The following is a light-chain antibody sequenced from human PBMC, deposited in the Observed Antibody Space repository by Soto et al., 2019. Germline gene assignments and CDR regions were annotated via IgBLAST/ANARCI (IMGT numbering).Light chain of an antibody. V-gene: IGKV3-20*01. Sequence: EIVLTQSPGTVSLTPGERATLSCRASQSVSSSYLAWYQQKPGQAPRLLIYDASNRATGIPARFSGSGSGTDFTLTISRLEPEDFAVYYCQQYGSIPWTFGQGTKVDI. J-gene: IGKJ1*01. CDR2: DAS. CDR3: QQYGSIPWT. CDR1: QSVSSSY.